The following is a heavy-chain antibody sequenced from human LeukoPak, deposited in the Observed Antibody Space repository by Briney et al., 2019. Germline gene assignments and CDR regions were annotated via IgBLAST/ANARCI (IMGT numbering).Heavy chain of an antibody. D-gene: IGHD1-1*01. J-gene: IGHJ4*02. Sequence: PSETLSLTCAVFGGSLSDHDWSWIRQPPGKGLEWIGEINHRGATNYNPSLKSRVTLSLDTSKNQVSLKLNSLTAEDTAVYYCAREVEEWNDWGGLDYWGQGTLVTISS. CDR2: INHRGAT. CDR3: AREVEEWNDWGGLDY. CDR1: GGSLSDHD. V-gene: IGHV4-34*01.